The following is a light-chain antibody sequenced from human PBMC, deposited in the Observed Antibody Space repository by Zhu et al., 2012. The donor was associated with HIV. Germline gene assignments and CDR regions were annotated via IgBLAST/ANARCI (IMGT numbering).Light chain of an antibody. V-gene: IGKV3-20*01. CDR1: QSVGSSY. CDR2: GAS. Sequence: EIVLTQSPGTLSLSPGERATLSCRASQSVGSSYLAWYQKKPGQAPRLLIYGASSRATGIPDRFSGSGSGTEFTLTISRLEPEDIAVYYCQQYVSSPPTFGQGAKLEIK. J-gene: IGKJ2*01. CDR3: QQYVSSPPT.